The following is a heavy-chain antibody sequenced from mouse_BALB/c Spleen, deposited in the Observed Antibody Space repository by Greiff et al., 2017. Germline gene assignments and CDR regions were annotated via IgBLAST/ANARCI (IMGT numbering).Heavy chain of an antibody. CDR3: ARSYDHDVGYFDY. D-gene: IGHD2-4*01. CDR2: ISYSGST. V-gene: IGHV3-2*02. J-gene: IGHJ2*01. Sequence: EVKLVESGPGLVKPSQSLSLTCTVTGYSITSDYAWNWIRQFPGNKLEWMGYISYSGSTSYNPSLKSRISITRDTSKNQFFLQLHSVTTEDTATYDCARSYDHDVGYFDYWGQGTTLTVSS. CDR1: GYSITSDYA.